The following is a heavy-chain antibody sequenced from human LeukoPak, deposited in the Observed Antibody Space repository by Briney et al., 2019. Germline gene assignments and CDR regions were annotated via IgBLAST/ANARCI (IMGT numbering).Heavy chain of an antibody. CDR1: GGSISSSNW. D-gene: IGHD3-10*01. CDR3: ARGEGYGSGTVHFDY. Sequence: SETLSLTCTVSGGSISSSNWWSWVRQPPGKGLEWIGEVYHSGATNYSPSLRGRVTISADRSTNQFSLRLNSVTAADTAVFYCARGEGYGSGTVHFDYWGRGILVTVSS. V-gene: IGHV4-4*02. J-gene: IGHJ4*02. CDR2: VYHSGAT.